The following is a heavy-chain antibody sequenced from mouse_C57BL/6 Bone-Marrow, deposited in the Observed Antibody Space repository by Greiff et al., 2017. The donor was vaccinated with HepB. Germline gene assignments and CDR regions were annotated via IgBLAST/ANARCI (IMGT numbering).Heavy chain of an antibody. CDR3: ARRRDGYYDYAMDY. D-gene: IGHD2-3*01. CDR2: ILPSIGRT. V-gene: IGHV15-2*01. J-gene: IGHJ4*01. Sequence: QVQLQQSGSELRSPGSSVKLSCKDFDSEVFPIAYMSWVRQKPGHGFEWIGGILPSIGRTIYGEKFEDKATLDADTLSNTAYLELNSLTSEDSAIYYCARRRDGYYDYAMDYWGQGTSVTVSS. CDR1: DSEVFPIAY.